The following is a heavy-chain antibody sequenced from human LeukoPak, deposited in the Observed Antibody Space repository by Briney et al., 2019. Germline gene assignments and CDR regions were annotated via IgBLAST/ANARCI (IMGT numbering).Heavy chain of an antibody. V-gene: IGHV4-39*07. D-gene: IGHD6-19*01. CDR1: GGSISSSSYY. CDR3: ASSPSGWFWNY. Sequence: SETLSLTCTVSGGSISSSSYYWGWIRQPPGKGLEWIGSIYYSGSTYYNPSLKSRVTISVDTSKNQFSLKLSSVTAADTAVYYCASSPSGWFWNYWGQGTLVTVSS. CDR2: IYYSGST. J-gene: IGHJ4*02.